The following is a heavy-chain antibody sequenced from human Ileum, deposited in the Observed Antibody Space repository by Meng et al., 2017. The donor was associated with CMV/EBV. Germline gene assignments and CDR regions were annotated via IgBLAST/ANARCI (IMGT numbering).Heavy chain of an antibody. CDR3: AKGTREGTPFDY. Sequence: GESLKISCAASGFPFSNYAMSWVRQAPGGGLEWVSLISGSGLVTHYADSVKGRFTISRDNSNNTLYLQMNSLGAEDTAIYYCAKGTREGTPFDYWGQGTLVTVSS. J-gene: IGHJ4*02. D-gene: IGHD2-15*01. CDR1: GFPFSNYA. V-gene: IGHV3-23*01. CDR2: ISGSGLVT.